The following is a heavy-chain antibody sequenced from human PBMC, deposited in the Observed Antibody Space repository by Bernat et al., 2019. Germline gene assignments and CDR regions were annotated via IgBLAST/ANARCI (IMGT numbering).Heavy chain of an antibody. V-gene: IGHV5-51*01. CDR2: IYPDDSDT. J-gene: IGHJ6*03. CDR1: GYSFTSYW. D-gene: IGHD1-26*01. CDR3: ARQSGFVGPNYYMDV. Sequence: EVQLVQSGAEVKKPGESLEISCKGSGYSFTSYWIAWVRQMPEKGLEWVGIIYPDDSDTRYNPSFQGQVTISADRSISTAYLQWSSLKASDTAMYYCARQSGFVGPNYYMDVWGKGTTVTVSS.